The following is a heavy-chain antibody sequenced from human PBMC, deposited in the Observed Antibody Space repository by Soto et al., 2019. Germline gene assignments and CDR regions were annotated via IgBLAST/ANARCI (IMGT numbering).Heavy chain of an antibody. CDR3: ARRDDSPTAEYFQH. J-gene: IGHJ1*01. Sequence: SGESLKISCKGSGYSFTTYWIGWVRQTPGKGLEWMGIIYPGDSDTRYSPSFQGQVTISADKSTSTAYLQWSSLKASDTAMYYCARRDDSPTAEYFQHWGQGTLVTVSS. V-gene: IGHV5-51*01. D-gene: IGHD2-21*01. CDR2: IYPGDSDT. CDR1: GYSFTTYW.